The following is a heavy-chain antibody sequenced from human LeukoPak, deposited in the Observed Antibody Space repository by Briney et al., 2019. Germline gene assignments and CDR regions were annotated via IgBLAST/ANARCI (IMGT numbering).Heavy chain of an antibody. D-gene: IGHD3-22*01. CDR3: ARAYYDSSYYFDY. J-gene: IGHJ4*02. V-gene: IGHV3-7*04. Sequence: GGSLRLSCAGSGFTFSSHWMNWVRQAPGKGLEWVASIKEDGSEKHYVDSVSGRFTISRDNAKNSLHLQMSSLRAEDTAVYYCARAYYDSSYYFDYWGQGTLVTVSS. CDR2: IKEDGSEK. CDR1: GFTFSSHW.